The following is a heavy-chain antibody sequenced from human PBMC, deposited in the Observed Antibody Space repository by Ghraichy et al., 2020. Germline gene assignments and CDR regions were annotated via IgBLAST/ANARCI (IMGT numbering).Heavy chain of an antibody. V-gene: IGHV3-48*02. CDR2: ISGSTGTI. CDR3: ARDRGKSGSYYCLDY. Sequence: LSLTCAASGFTFNSYSMNWVRQAPGKGLEWVSYISGSTGTIYYADSVKGRFTISRDNAKNSLYLQMNSLRDEDTAVYYCARDRGKSGSYYCLDYWGQGTLVTVSS. D-gene: IGHD1-26*01. CDR1: GFTFNSYS. J-gene: IGHJ4*02.